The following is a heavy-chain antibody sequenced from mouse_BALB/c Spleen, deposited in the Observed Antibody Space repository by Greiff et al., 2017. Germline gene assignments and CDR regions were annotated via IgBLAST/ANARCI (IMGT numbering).Heavy chain of an antibody. J-gene: IGHJ2*01. CDR3: ARDRNYYGSRGFDY. CDR2: ISDGGSYT. V-gene: IGHV5-4*02. Sequence: EVQRVESGGGLVKPGGSLKLSCAASGFTFSDYYMYWVRQTPEKRLEWVATISDGGSYTYYPDSVKGRFTISRDNAKNNLYLQMSSLKSEDTAMYYCARDRNYYGSRGFDYWGQGTTLTVSS. CDR1: GFTFSDYY. D-gene: IGHD1-1*01.